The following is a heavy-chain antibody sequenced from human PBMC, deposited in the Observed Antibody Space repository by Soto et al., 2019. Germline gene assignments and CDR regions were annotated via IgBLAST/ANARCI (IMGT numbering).Heavy chain of an antibody. CDR3: AGHLYSGDSSGSFGY. Sequence: QLQLQESGPGLVKPSETLSLTCTVSDDSIGRSNYFWGWIRQPPGKWLEWIGNIFYSGNTHYNPSLKGRVTLSLDTSNHHFSLRVSSVTAADTAVYYCAGHLYSGDSSGSFGYWGPGALVIVSS. D-gene: IGHD6-19*01. CDR2: IFYSGNT. V-gene: IGHV4-39*01. CDR1: DDSIGRSNYF. J-gene: IGHJ4*02.